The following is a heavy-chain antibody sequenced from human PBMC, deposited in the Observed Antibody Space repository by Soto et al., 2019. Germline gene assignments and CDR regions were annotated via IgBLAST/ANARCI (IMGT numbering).Heavy chain of an antibody. CDR3: AKDYYGSGSYYHYYYGMDV. CDR1: GFTFSSYG. J-gene: IGHJ6*02. D-gene: IGHD3-10*01. V-gene: IGHV3-30*18. Sequence: GGSLRLSCAASGFTFSSYGMHWVHQAPGKGLEWVAVISYDGSNKYYADSVKGRFTISRDNSKNTLYLQMNSLRAEDTAVYYCAKDYYGSGSYYHYYYGMDVWGQGTTVTVSS. CDR2: ISYDGSNK.